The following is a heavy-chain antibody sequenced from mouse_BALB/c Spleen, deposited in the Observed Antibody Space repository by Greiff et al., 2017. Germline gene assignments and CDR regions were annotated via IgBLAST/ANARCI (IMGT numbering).Heavy chain of an antibody. Sequence: VQLKESGPELVKPGASVKMSCKASGYTFTSYVMHWVKQKPGQGLEWIGYINPYNDGTKYNEKFKGKATLTSDKSSSTAYMELSSLTSEDSAVYYCARLDWVYAMDYWGQGTSVTVSS. CDR3: ARLDWVYAMDY. V-gene: IGHV1-14*01. CDR2: INPYNDGT. J-gene: IGHJ4*01. CDR1: GYTFTSYV. D-gene: IGHD4-1*01.